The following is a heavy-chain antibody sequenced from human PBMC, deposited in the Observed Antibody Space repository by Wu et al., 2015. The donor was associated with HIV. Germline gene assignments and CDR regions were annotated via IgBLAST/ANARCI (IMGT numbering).Heavy chain of an antibody. V-gene: IGHV1-18*01. D-gene: IGHD7-27*01. CDR2: ISAYNGNT. J-gene: IGHJ3*02. Sequence: QVQLVQSGPEVKKPGASVKVSCKASGYTFTSYGISWVRQAPGQGLEWMGWISAYNGNTKYVQKVQGRVTMTTDTSTSTAYMEVRSLKSDDTAVYYCARDDGTGYLADAFDIWGQGTLVTVSS. CDR1: GYTFTSYG. CDR3: ARDDGTGYLADAFDI.